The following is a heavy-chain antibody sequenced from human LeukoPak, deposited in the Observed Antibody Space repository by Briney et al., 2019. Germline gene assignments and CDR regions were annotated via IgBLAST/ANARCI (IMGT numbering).Heavy chain of an antibody. CDR1: GFTFSRYA. J-gene: IGHJ3*02. Sequence: GGSRRLSCAASGFTFSRYAMHWFRRAPGKGLEWVAVFTYDGNDKYYADSVEGRFTISRDNSKNTLYLQMNGLRVEDTGVYFCARERDAFDIWGQGTMVTVSS. CDR2: FTYDGNDK. V-gene: IGHV3-30*04. CDR3: ARERDAFDI.